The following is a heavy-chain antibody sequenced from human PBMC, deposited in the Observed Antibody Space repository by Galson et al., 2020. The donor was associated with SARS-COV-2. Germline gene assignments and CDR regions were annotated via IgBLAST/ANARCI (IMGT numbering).Heavy chain of an antibody. CDR2: IGGSSSPI. J-gene: IGHJ4*02. D-gene: IGHD2-21*02. CDR1: GFTFTDYF. CDR3: ARGLCGGDCYED. Sequence: GESLKLSCAASGFTFTDYFMNWVRQAPGKGLEWVSAIGGSSSPIYYADSIKGRFTISRDNAKNSVYLQMNSLRAEDTAVYYCARGLCGGDCYEDWGQGTLVTVSS. V-gene: IGHV3-21*01.